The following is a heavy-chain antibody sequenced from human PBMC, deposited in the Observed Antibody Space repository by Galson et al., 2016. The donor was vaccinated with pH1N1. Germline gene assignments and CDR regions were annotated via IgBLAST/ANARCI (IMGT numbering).Heavy chain of an antibody. CDR3: ARDPGRPRLYYMDV. CDR1: GFTFRRYA. D-gene: IGHD2-15*01. J-gene: IGHJ6*03. CDR2: VSGRGDST. V-gene: IGHV3-23*01. Sequence: LRLSCAASGFTFRRYAMSWVRQAPGKGLEWVSAVSGRGDSTYYADSVKGHFTISRDNSKHTLYLQMKSLRAEDTAFYFCARDPGRPRLYYMDVWGKGTTVTVSS.